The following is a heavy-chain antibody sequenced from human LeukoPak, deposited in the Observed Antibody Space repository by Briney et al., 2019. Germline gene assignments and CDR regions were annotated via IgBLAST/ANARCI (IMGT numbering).Heavy chain of an antibody. D-gene: IGHD3-22*01. CDR1: GGSISSYY. Sequence: SETLSLTCTVSGGSISSYYWSWIRQPPGKGLEWIGYIYYSGSTNYKSSLKSRVTISVDTSKNQFSLKLSSVTAADTAVYYCARGLSGGDSSGYYRVFDYWGQGTLVTVSS. V-gene: IGHV4-59*12. J-gene: IGHJ4*02. CDR3: ARGLSGGDSSGYYRVFDY. CDR2: IYYSGST.